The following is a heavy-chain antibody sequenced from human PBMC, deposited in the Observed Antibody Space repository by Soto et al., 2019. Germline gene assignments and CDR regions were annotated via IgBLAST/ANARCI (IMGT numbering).Heavy chain of an antibody. Sequence: SETLSLICAVSGGSFTSNSWWTWVRQPPGQGLEWIGEIYRTGSTNYNPSLKSRVTISLDKSENQFSLKVTSLTAADTAVYYCASRDPGTSVDYWGQGTLVTVSS. CDR1: GGSFTSNSW. D-gene: IGHD1-7*01. V-gene: IGHV4-4*02. CDR3: ASRDPGTSVDY. J-gene: IGHJ4*02. CDR2: IYRTGST.